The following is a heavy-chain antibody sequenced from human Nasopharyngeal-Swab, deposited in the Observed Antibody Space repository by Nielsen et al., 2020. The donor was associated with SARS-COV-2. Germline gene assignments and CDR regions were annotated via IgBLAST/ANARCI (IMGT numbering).Heavy chain of an antibody. V-gene: IGHV3-30*18. CDR2: ISYDGSNK. Sequence: GESLKISCAASGFTFSSYAMHWVRQAPGKGLEWVAVISYDGSNKYYADSVKGRFTISRDNSKNTPYLQMNSLRAEDTAVYYCAKDHCSSTSCHSRYFDYWGQGTLVTVSS. D-gene: IGHD2-2*02. J-gene: IGHJ4*02. CDR1: GFTFSSYA. CDR3: AKDHCSSTSCHSRYFDY.